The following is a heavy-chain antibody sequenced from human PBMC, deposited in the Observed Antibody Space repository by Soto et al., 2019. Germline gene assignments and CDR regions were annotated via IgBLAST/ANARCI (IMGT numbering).Heavy chain of an antibody. CDR3: ARLYGSGSYYNYYFDY. CDR2: IYYSGST. J-gene: IGHJ4*02. Sequence: SETLSLTCTVSGGSISSGGYYWSWIRQHPGKGLEWIGYIYYSGSTYYNPSLKSRVTISVDTSKNQFSMKLSSVTAADTAVYYCARLYGSGSYYNYYFDYWGQGTLVTVSS. CDR1: GGSISSGGYY. V-gene: IGHV4-31*03. D-gene: IGHD3-10*01.